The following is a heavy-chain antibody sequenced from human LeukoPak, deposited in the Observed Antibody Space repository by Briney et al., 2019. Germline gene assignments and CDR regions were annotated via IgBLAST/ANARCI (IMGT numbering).Heavy chain of an antibody. CDR2: IHPNTGGT. CDR1: GYTFTGYY. Sequence: ASVKVSCKASGYTFTGYYILWVRQASGQGLEWMGWIHPNTGGTNYAQRFQGRVTMTRDTSISTAYMELSRLRSDDTAVYYCARELELGAFDYWGQGTLVTVSS. V-gene: IGHV1-2*02. D-gene: IGHD1-7*01. CDR3: ARELELGAFDY. J-gene: IGHJ4*02.